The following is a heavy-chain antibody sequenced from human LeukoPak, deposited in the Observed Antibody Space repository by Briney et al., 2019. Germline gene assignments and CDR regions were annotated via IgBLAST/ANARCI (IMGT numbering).Heavy chain of an antibody. V-gene: IGHV3-7*01. CDR2: IKVDGSEK. Sequence: GGSLRLSCAVSGFTFCRYWMTWVRQAPGKGLEWVANIKVDGSEKYYVDAVKGRFTISRDNAKDSLYLQMNGLRAEDTAIYYCARAQWTAFDYYYYMDVWGKGTTVTVSS. D-gene: IGHD3/OR15-3a*01. J-gene: IGHJ6*03. CDR1: GFTFCRYW. CDR3: ARAQWTAFDYYYYMDV.